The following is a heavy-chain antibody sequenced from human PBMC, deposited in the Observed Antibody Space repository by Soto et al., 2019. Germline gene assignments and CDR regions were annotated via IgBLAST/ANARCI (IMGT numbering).Heavy chain of an antibody. J-gene: IGHJ4*01. CDR2: ISSGSDTI. D-gene: IGHD2-15*01. CDR1: GFTFSDYS. Sequence: EVHLVESGGGLVQPGGSLRLSCAASGFTFSDYSMDWARQAPGKGLEWIEYISSGSDTIYLADSVKGRFSISRDNAKNSLFLQMNSLRDYDTAVYYCARDPGRSATYYFDFWGQGTLVTVSS. V-gene: IGHV3-48*02. CDR3: ARDPGRSATYYFDF.